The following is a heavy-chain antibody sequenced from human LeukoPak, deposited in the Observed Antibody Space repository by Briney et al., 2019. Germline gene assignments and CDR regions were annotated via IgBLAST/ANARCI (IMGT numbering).Heavy chain of an antibody. J-gene: IGHJ4*02. V-gene: IGHV3-48*01. CDR1: GFTFSEYS. Sequence: PGGSLRLSCAGSGFTFSEYSMNWVRQAPGKGLECASYISGGSSTRYYADSVKGRFTISRDNAKNSLYLQMNSLRAEDTAVYYCARTNEYGDRIYDYWGQGTLVTVSS. CDR3: ARTNEYGDRIYDY. CDR2: ISGGSSTR. D-gene: IGHD4-17*01.